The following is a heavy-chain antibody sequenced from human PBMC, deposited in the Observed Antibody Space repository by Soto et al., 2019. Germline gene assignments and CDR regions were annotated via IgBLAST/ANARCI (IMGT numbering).Heavy chain of an antibody. Sequence: GGSLRLSCAASGFSLSSYAMQWVRQAPGKGLEWVAVIWYDGSNTYYADSVKGRFTISRDNSKNTLYLQMNSLRAEDTALYYCARVYGSGTYYSTYYYYYYMDVWGKGTTVTVSS. D-gene: IGHD3-10*01. CDR1: GFSLSSYA. V-gene: IGHV3-33*01. CDR3: ARVYGSGTYYSTYYYYYYMDV. CDR2: IWYDGSNT. J-gene: IGHJ6*03.